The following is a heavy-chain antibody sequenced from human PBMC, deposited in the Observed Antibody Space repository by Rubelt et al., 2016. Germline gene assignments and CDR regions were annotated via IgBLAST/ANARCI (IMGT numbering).Heavy chain of an antibody. CDR1: GGSISSSNYY. CDR2: INHSGST. J-gene: IGHJ6*02. D-gene: IGHD5-24*01. CDR3: ARGERWLQFYYYGMDV. V-gene: IGHV4-39*07. Sequence: QLQLQESGPGLVKPSETLSLTCTVSGGSISSSNYYWGWIRQPPGKGLEWIGEINHSGSTNYNSSLKSRVTISVNTSKNQFALKLSSVTAADTAVYYCARGERWLQFYYYGMDVWGQGTTVTVSS.